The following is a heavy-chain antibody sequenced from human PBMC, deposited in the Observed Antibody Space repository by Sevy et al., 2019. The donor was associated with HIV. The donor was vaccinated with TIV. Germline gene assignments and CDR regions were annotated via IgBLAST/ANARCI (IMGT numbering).Heavy chain of an antibody. J-gene: IGHJ3*02. CDR1: GGSINSDH. Sequence: LETLSLTCTVSGGSINSDHWNWIRQPPGKGLEWIGYVYYTGGTNYNPSLKNRVTISVDRTKNQFSLKLTSVTAADTAVYYCARRNDFDIWGQGTMVTVSS. CDR2: VYYTGGT. V-gene: IGHV4-59*08. CDR3: ARRNDFDI.